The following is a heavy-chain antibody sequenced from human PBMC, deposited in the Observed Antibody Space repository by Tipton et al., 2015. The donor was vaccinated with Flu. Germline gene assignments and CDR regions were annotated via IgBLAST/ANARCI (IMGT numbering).Heavy chain of an antibody. V-gene: IGHV3-30*10. CDR3: ARDSPHYDSSGYYYRGGYFDY. CDR1: GFTFSTYA. Sequence: SLRLSCAASGFTFSTYAMHWVRQAPGKGLEWVAVISYDGSNKYYTDSVKGRFTISRDNSKNTLYMQMNSLRAEDTALYYCARDSPHYDSSGYYYRGGYFDYWGQGTLVTVSS. J-gene: IGHJ4*02. CDR2: ISYDGSNK. D-gene: IGHD3-22*01.